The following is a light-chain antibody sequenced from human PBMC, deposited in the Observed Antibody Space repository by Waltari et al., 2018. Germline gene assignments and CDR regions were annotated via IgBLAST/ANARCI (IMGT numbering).Light chain of an antibody. CDR3: QSYDSSNRWV. V-gene: IGLV6-57*02. J-gene: IGLJ3*02. Sequence: NFMLTQPHSVSESPGKTVTISCTGSSGSIASNYVQWYQQRPGSAPTTVIYEDNQRPSGVPDRFSGSIDSSYNSASLTISGLKTEDEADYYCQSYDSSNRWVFGGGTKLTVL. CDR1: SGSIASNY. CDR2: EDN.